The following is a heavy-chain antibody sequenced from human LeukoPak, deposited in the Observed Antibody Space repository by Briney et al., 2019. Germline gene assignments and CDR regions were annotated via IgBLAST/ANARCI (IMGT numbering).Heavy chain of an antibody. CDR3: ARRKGCSSTSCYVKVGAFDI. CDR2: IYDNGST. CDR1: GGSTSSYY. Sequence: SETLSLTCTVSGGSTSSYYWTWIRQPPGKGLEWIGYIYDNGSTNYNPSLKSRVTMSVDTSKNQFSLKLSSVTAADTAVYYCARRKGCSSTSCYVKVGAFDIWGQGTMVTVSS. D-gene: IGHD2-2*01. J-gene: IGHJ3*02. V-gene: IGHV4-59*08.